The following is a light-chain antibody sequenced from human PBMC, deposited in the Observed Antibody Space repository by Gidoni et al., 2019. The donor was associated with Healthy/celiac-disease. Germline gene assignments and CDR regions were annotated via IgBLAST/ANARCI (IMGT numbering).Light chain of an antibody. CDR2: GAS. V-gene: IGKV3-15*01. CDR3: QHYNNWPPLT. J-gene: IGKJ4*01. Sequence: EIVMTQSPATLSVSPGERATLSCRASQSVSSNSAWYQQKPGQAPRLLIYGASTRATDIPARFSGSWSGTEFTLTISILQSEDFAVYYCQHYNNWPPLTFGGGTKVEIK. CDR1: QSVSSN.